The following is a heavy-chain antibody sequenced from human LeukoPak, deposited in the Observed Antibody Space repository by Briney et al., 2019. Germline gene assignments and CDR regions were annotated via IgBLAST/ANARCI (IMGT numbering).Heavy chain of an antibody. Sequence: KTSETLSLTCTVSGGSISSGSYYWSWIRQPAGKGLEWIGRIYTSGSTNYNPSLKSRVTISVDTSKNQLSLKLSSVTAADTAVYYCARELATMLYYFDYWGQGTLVTVSS. J-gene: IGHJ4*02. CDR2: IYTSGST. CDR1: GGSISSGSYY. CDR3: ARELATMLYYFDY. D-gene: IGHD5-24*01. V-gene: IGHV4-61*02.